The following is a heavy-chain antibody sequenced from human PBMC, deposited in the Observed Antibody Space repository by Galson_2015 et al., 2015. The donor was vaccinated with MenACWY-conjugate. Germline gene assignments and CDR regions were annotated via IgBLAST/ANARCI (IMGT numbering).Heavy chain of an antibody. J-gene: IGHJ5*02. CDR1: GFTFGSEG. Sequence: SLRLSCAGSGFTFGSEGVHWVRQAPGKGLVWVSRINSDGSSTSYADSVKGRFTISRDNAKNTLYLQMNSLRAENTAVYYCAQYYSSTSCYAGKRAWGQGTLVTVSS. D-gene: IGHD2-2*01. V-gene: IGHV3-74*01. CDR2: INSDGSST. CDR3: AQYYSSTSCYAGKRA.